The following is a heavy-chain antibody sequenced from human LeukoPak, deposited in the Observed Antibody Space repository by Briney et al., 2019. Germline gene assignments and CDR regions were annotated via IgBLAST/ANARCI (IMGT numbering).Heavy chain of an antibody. CDR1: AFTFSSYA. CDR2: ISGSGMST. CDR3: AKDSGVSDIHVFDY. D-gene: IGHD3-9*01. J-gene: IGHJ4*02. V-gene: IGHV3-23*01. Sequence: PGGSLRLSCAASAFTFSSYAMSWVRQAPGKGLEWVSGISGSGMSTYYADSVKGRFTISRDNSKNTLYLQMNSLRVEDTAVYYCAKDSGVSDIHVFDYWGQGTLVTVSS.